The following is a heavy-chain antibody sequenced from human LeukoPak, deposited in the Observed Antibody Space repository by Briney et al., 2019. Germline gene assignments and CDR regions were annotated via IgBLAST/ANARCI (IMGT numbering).Heavy chain of an antibody. J-gene: IGHJ3*02. V-gene: IGHV3-48*03. CDR1: GFTFSSYE. CDR3: ARERRRIQLWLRGDAFDI. Sequence: GGSLRLSCAASGFTFSSYEMNWVRQAPGKGLEWVSYISSSGSTIYYADSVKGRFTISRDNAKNSLYLQMNSLRAEDTAVYYCARERRRIQLWLRGDAFDIWGQGTMVTVSS. D-gene: IGHD5-18*01. CDR2: ISSSGSTI.